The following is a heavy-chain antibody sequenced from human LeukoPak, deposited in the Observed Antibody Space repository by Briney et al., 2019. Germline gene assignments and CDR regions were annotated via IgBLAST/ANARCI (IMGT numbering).Heavy chain of an antibody. Sequence: GGSLTLSCAASGFTFSSYAMSWVRQAPGKGLERVSAISGSGGSTYYADSVKGRFTISRDNSKNTLYLQMNSLRAEDTAVYYCAKRYCSGGSCYMGFDYWGQGTLVTVSS. CDR3: AKRYCSGGSCYMGFDY. CDR1: GFTFSSYA. D-gene: IGHD2-15*01. V-gene: IGHV3-23*01. CDR2: ISGSGGST. J-gene: IGHJ4*02.